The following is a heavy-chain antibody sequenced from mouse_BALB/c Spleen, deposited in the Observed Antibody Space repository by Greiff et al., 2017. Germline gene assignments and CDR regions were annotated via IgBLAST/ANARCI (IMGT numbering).Heavy chain of an antibody. CDR1: GFNIKDTY. D-gene: IGHD4-1*01. CDR3: ANWDY. Sequence: EVKVEESGAELVKPGASVKLSCTASGFNIKDTYMHWVKQRPEQGLEWIGRIDPANGNTKYDPKFQGKATITADTSSNTAYLQLSSLTSEDTAVYYCANWDYWGQGTTLTVSS. J-gene: IGHJ2*01. V-gene: IGHV14-3*02. CDR2: IDPANGNT.